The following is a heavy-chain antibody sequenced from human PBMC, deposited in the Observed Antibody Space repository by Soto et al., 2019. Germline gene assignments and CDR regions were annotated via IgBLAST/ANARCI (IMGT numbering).Heavy chain of an antibody. D-gene: IGHD6-19*01. V-gene: IGHV4-34*01. Sequence: SETLSLTCAVYGGSFSGYYWSWIRQPPGKGLEWIGEINHSGSTNYNPSLKSRVTISVDTSKKQFSLKLSSVTAADTAVYYCARLYSSGPGEGWFDPWGQGTLVTVSS. CDR2: INHSGST. CDR1: GGSFSGYY. J-gene: IGHJ5*02. CDR3: ARLYSSGPGEGWFDP.